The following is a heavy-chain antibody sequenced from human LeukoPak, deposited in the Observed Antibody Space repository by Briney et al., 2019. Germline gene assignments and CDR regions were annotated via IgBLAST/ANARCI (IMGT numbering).Heavy chain of an antibody. CDR2: MSAYNGDT. D-gene: IGHD3-16*01. CDR3: ARWGPSPSDY. CDR1: GYTFTSYG. V-gene: IGHV1-18*01. J-gene: IGHJ4*02. Sequence: GASVRVSCKASGYTFTSYGISWVRQAPGQGLEWMGWMSAYNGDTNYAQKLQGRVTMTTDTSTSTAYMELRSLTSDDTAVYYCARWGPSPSDYWGQGTLVTVSS.